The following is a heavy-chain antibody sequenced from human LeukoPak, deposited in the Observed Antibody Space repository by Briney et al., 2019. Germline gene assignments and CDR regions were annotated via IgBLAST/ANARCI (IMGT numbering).Heavy chain of an antibody. CDR3: ASTVTRWFDP. Sequence: NPSETLSLTCAVYGGSFSGYYWSWIRQPPGKGLEWIGEINHSGSTNYNPSLKSRVTISVDTSKNQFSLKLSSVTAADTAVYYCASTVTRWFDPWGQGTLVTVSS. J-gene: IGHJ5*02. CDR1: GGSFSGYY. CDR2: INHSGST. D-gene: IGHD4-17*01. V-gene: IGHV4-34*01.